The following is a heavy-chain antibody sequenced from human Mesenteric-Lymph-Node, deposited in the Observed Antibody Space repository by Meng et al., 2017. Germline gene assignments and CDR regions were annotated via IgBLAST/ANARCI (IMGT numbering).Heavy chain of an antibody. D-gene: IGHD1-26*01. CDR2: SNAGNGNT. CDR1: GYTFTSYA. CDR3: ARDTGGKVEAGGYYYGMDV. V-gene: IGHV1-3*02. Sequence: ASVKVSCKASGYTFTSYAMHWVRQAPGQRLEWMGWSNAGNGNTKYSQEFQGRVTITRDTSASTAYMELSSLRSEDMAVYYCARDTGGKVEAGGYYYGMDVWGQGTTVNGAS. J-gene: IGHJ6*02.